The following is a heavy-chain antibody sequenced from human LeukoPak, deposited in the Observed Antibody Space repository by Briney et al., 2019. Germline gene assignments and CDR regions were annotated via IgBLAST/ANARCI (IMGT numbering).Heavy chain of an antibody. Sequence: PGGSLRLSCAASGCTLDAYGMSWVRQAPGKGLEWVSGINWNGGSTGYADSVKGRFTISRDNAKNSLYLQMNSLRAEDTALYYCARDQYYYGMDVWGQGTTVTVSS. J-gene: IGHJ6*02. V-gene: IGHV3-20*04. CDR2: INWNGGST. CDR1: GCTLDAYG. CDR3: ARDQYYYGMDV.